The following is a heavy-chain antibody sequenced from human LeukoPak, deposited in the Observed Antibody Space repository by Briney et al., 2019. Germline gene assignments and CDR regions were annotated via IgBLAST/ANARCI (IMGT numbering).Heavy chain of an antibody. CDR2: IYYSGST. CDR3: ARGSTSGYSSRWYSDY. D-gene: IGHD6-13*01. V-gene: IGHV4-39*07. Sequence: SETLSLTCTVSGGSISSSYYWGWIRQPPGKGLEWIGSIYYSGSTYYNPSLKSRITISVDTSKNQFSLRLSSVTAADTAVYYCARGSTSGYSSRWYSDYWGQGTLVTVSS. J-gene: IGHJ4*02. CDR1: GGSISSSYY.